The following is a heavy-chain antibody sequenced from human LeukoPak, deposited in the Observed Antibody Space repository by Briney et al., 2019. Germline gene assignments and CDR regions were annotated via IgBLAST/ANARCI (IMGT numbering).Heavy chain of an antibody. D-gene: IGHD6-13*01. CDR2: IYYSGST. CDR1: GGSISSYY. Sequence: SETLSLTCTVSGGSISSYYWSWIRQPPGKGLEWIGYIYYSGSTNYNPSLKSRVTISLDTSKNQFSLRLSSVTAADTAVYYCARRRGSSWYGAFDIWGQGTMVTVSS. J-gene: IGHJ3*02. V-gene: IGHV4-59*12. CDR3: ARRRGSSWYGAFDI.